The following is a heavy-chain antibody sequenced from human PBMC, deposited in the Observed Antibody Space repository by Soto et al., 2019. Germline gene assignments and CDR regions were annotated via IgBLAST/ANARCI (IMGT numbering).Heavy chain of an antibody. CDR1: GFICSSYD. CDR2: ILVDGRT. D-gene: IGHD2-8*02. V-gene: IGHV3-23*01. Sequence: GGSLRLSCAASGFICSSYDMSWVRQAPGKGLEWVSTILVDGRTFYVDSVKGRFTISRDSSQNTVYLQMNSLTAGDTALDYCAKATATGGGAFDICGQGTMVTVSS. CDR3: AKATATGGGAFDI. J-gene: IGHJ3*02.